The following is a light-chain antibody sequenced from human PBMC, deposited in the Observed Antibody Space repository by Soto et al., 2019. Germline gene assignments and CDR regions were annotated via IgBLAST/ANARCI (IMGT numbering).Light chain of an antibody. V-gene: IGKV3-11*01. CDR3: QQRYSWPLS. Sequence: IVLTQSPATLSLSPGERATLSCRASQGVVNHLDWFEQKPGQAPRLLIYETSNRATGIPARFSGSGSGTDVTLTISSLEPEDFAVYYCQQRYSWPLSFGGGTKVEI. J-gene: IGKJ4*01. CDR2: ETS. CDR1: QGVVNH.